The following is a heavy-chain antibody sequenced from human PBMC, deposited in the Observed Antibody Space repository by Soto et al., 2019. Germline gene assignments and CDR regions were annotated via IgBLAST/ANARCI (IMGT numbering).Heavy chain of an antibody. J-gene: IGHJ6*02. D-gene: IGHD5-18*01. CDR1: CYTFTSYG. Sequence: SGKGSYKASCYTFTSYGISWVRQAPVQGLEWMGWISAYNGNTNYAQKLQGRVTMTTDTSTSTAYMELRSLRSDDTAVYYCARGYSYGYGEKYYGMDVWGQGTTVTVYS. V-gene: IGHV1-18*01. CDR2: ISAYNGNT. CDR3: ARGYSYGYGEKYYGMDV.